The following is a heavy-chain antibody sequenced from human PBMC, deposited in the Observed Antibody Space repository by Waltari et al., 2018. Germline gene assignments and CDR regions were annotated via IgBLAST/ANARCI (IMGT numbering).Heavy chain of an antibody. CDR3: AKDGTGKYYMDV. CDR1: GFTVSSYG. J-gene: IGHJ6*03. CDR2: IRYDGSNK. Sequence: QVQLVESGGGVVQPGGSLRLSCAASGFTVSSYGMPWVTTAPGKGLEWVAFIRYDGSNKYYADSVKGRFTISRDNSKNTLYLQMNSLRAEDTAVYYCAKDGTGKYYMDVWGKGTTVTISS. V-gene: IGHV3-30*02.